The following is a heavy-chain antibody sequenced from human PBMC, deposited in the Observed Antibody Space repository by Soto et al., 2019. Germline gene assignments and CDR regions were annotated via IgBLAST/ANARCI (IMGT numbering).Heavy chain of an antibody. CDR2: INHSGST. Sequence: PSETLSLTCAVYGGSFSGYYWSWIRQPPGKGLEWIGEINHSGSTNYDPSLKSRVTISVDTSKNQFSLKLSSVTAADTAVYYCARLPLSYGDNQGVYYYYGMDVWGQGTTVTVSS. CDR3: ARLPLSYGDNQGVYYYYGMDV. V-gene: IGHV4-34*01. J-gene: IGHJ6*02. CDR1: GGSFSGYY. D-gene: IGHD4-17*01.